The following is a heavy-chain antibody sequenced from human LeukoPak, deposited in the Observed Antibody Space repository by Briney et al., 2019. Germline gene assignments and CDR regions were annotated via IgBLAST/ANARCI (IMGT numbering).Heavy chain of an antibody. CDR1: GFTFSSYG. V-gene: IGHV3-23*01. CDR2: ISGSGGST. CDR3: AKPGYGSGSYRYYYYMDV. J-gene: IGHJ6*03. D-gene: IGHD3-10*01. Sequence: PGGSLRLSCAASGFTFSSYGMSWVRQAPGKGLEWVSAISGSGGSTYYADSVKGRFTISRDNSKNTLYLQMNSLRAEDTAVYYCAKPGYGSGSYRYYYYMDVWGKGTTVTISS.